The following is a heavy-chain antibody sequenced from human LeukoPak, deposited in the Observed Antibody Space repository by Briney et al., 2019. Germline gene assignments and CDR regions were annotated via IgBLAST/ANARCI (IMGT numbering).Heavy chain of an antibody. CDR1: GFTFSSYA. J-gene: IGHJ5*02. D-gene: IGHD3-10*01. V-gene: IGHV3-23*01. CDR3: ARRHYYGSGSQNWFDP. CDR2: ISGSGGST. Sequence: GGSLRLSCAASGFTFSSYAMSWVRQAPGKGLEWVSVISGSGGSTYTADSVKGRFTISRDNSKNTLYLQMNSLRAEDTAVYYCARRHYYGSGSQNWFDPWGQGTQVTVSS.